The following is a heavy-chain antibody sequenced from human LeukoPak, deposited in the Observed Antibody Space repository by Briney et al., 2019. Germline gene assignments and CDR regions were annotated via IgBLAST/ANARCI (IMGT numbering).Heavy chain of an antibody. D-gene: IGHD3-10*01. CDR2: INSDGSDT. Sequence: GGSLRLSCAASGFTFSRYWMHWVRQAPGKGLVWVSRINSDGSDTSYADSVKGRFTISRHNVKNTLYLQMNSLRAEDTAVYYCARGHYYGSGSPKYYFDYWGQGTLVTVSS. CDR1: GFTFSRYW. CDR3: ARGHYYGSGSPKYYFDY. J-gene: IGHJ4*02. V-gene: IGHV3-74*01.